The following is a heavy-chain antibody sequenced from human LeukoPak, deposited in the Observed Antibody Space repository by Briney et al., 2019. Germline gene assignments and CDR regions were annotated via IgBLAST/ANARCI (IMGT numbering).Heavy chain of an antibody. D-gene: IGHD3-22*01. CDR3: AKDRAFFRSGYYFDY. CDR2: ISYDGSNK. V-gene: IGHV3-30*18. J-gene: IGHJ4*02. Sequence: SGGSLRPSCAASGFTFSSYGMHWVRQAPGKGLEWVAVISYDGSNKYYADSVKGRFTISRDNSKNTLYLQMNSLRAEDTAVYYCAKDRAFFRSGYYFDYWGQGTLVTVSS. CDR1: GFTFSSYG.